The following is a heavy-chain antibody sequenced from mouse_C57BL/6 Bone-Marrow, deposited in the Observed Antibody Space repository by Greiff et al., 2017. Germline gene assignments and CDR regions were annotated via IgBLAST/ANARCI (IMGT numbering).Heavy chain of an antibody. CDR2: IYPGGGYT. J-gene: IGHJ3*01. D-gene: IGHD1-1*01. V-gene: IGHV1-63*01. Sequence: VQLQQPGAELVRPGASVKMSCKASGYTFTNYWIGWAKQRPGHGLEWIGDIYPGGGYTNYNEKFKGKATLTADKSSSTAYMQFSSLTSEDAAIYYCASGNGSSYGFAYWGQGTLVTVSA. CDR3: ASGNGSSYGFAY. CDR1: GYTFTNYW.